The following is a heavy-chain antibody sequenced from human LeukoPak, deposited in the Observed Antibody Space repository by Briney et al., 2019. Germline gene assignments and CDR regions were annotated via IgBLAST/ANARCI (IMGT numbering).Heavy chain of an antibody. V-gene: IGHV4-59*12. Sequence: PSETLSLTCTVSGGSISNYWSWIRQPPGKGLEWIGYIYYSGSTNYNPSLKSRVTISLDTSKNQISLKLSSVTAADTAVYYCARDQSSSWYVDYWGQGTLVTVSS. J-gene: IGHJ4*02. CDR2: IYYSGST. CDR1: GGSISNY. D-gene: IGHD6-13*01. CDR3: ARDQSSSWYVDY.